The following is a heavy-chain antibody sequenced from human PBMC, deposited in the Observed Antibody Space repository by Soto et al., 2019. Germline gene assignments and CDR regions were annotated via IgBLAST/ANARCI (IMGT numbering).Heavy chain of an antibody. J-gene: IGHJ5*02. CDR2: IYYSGST. CDR1: GGSISSSSYY. Sequence: QLQLQESGPGLVKPSETLCLTCTVSGGSISSSSYYWVWIRQPPGKGLEWIGSIYYSGSTYYNPSLKSRVTISVDTSKSQFSLKLSSVTAADTAMYYCARTPLLVYGSASYNWFDPWGQGTLVTVSS. CDR3: ARTPLLVYGSASYNWFDP. V-gene: IGHV4-39*01. D-gene: IGHD3-10*01.